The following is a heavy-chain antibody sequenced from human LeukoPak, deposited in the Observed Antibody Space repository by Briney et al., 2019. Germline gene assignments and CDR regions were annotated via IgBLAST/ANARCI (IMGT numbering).Heavy chain of an antibody. J-gene: IGHJ5*02. CDR1: GGSISSGGYY. D-gene: IGHD2-2*01. V-gene: IGHV4-31*03. Sequence: SQTLSLTCTVSGGSISSGGYYWNWIRQHPGKGLEWIGYIYYSGSTYYNPSLKSRVTISVDTSKNQFSLKLSSVTAADTAVYYCARGPCSSTSCYAYNWFDPWGQGTLVTVSS. CDR3: ARGPCSSTSCYAYNWFDP. CDR2: IYYSGST.